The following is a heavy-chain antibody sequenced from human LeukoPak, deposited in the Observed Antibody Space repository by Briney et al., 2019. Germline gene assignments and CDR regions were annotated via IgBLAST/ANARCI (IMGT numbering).Heavy chain of an antibody. V-gene: IGHV3-21*01. Sequence: PGGSLRLSCAASGFTFSSYSMNWVRQAPGKGLEWVSSISSSSRYIYYADSVKGRFTISRDNAKNSLYLQMNSLRAEDTAVYYCARDGGSSWYPSSYYYGMDVWGQGTTVTVSS. D-gene: IGHD6-13*01. J-gene: IGHJ6*02. CDR1: GFTFSSYS. CDR2: ISSSSRYI. CDR3: ARDGGSSWYPSSYYYGMDV.